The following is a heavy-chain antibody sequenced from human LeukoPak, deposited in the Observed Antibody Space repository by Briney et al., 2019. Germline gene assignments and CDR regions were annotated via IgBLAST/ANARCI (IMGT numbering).Heavy chain of an antibody. CDR1: GYTFTGYY. CDR2: INPNSGGT. V-gene: IGHV1-2*06. Sequence: GASVMVSCKASGYTFTGYYMHWVRQAPGQGLEWMGRINPNSGGTNYAQKFQGRVTMTRDTSISTAYMELSRLRSDDTAVYYCATKLYGGNTIASDAFDIWGQGTMVTVSS. J-gene: IGHJ3*02. CDR3: ATKLYGGNTIASDAFDI. D-gene: IGHD4-23*01.